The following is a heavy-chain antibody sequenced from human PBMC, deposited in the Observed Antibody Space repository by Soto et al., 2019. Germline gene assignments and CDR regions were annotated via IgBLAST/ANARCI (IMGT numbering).Heavy chain of an antibody. D-gene: IGHD1-7*01. J-gene: IGHJ4*02. CDR3: AKNQERELPRVIDF. CDR1: GYTFTSYG. CDR2: ISAYNGNT. Sequence: EASVKVSCKASGYTFTSYGISWVRQAPGQGLEWMGWISAYNGNTYYADSVKGRFTISRDRSKNTLYLQMSSLRAEDTALYYCAKNQERELPRVIDFWGQGTLVTVSS. V-gene: IGHV1-18*01.